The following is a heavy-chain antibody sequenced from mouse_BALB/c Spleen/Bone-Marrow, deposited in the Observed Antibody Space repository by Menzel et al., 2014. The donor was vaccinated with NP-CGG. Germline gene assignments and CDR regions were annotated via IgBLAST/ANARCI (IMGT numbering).Heavy chain of an antibody. CDR2: IWRGGST. D-gene: IGHD2-12*01. CDR1: GFSLTTYG. V-gene: IGHV2-5-1*01. Sequence: VQLQESGPSLVQPSQSLSITCTVSGFSLTTYGVHWVRPSPGKGLEWLGVIWRGGSTDYNAAFMSRLSITKDNSKSQVFFKMNSLQADDTAIYYCARYLGGTMDYWGQGTSVTVSS. J-gene: IGHJ4*01. CDR3: ARYLGGTMDY.